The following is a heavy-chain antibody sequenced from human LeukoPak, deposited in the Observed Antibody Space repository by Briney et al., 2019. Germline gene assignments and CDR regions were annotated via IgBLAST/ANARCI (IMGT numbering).Heavy chain of an antibody. CDR2: ISSSGSTI. J-gene: IGHJ4*02. D-gene: IGHD3-10*01. CDR3: ARASYGSGSYAEAIYDY. V-gene: IGHV3-48*03. CDR1: GFTFSSYE. Sequence: GGSLRLSCAASGFTFSSYEMNWVRQAPGKGLEWVSYISSSGSTIYYADSVNGRFTISRDNAKNSLYLQMNSLRAEDTAVYYCARASYGSGSYAEAIYDYWGQGTLVTVSS.